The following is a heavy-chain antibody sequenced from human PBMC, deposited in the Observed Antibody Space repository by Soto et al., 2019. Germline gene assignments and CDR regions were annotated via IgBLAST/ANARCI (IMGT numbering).Heavy chain of an antibody. V-gene: IGHV3-30*18. CDR1: GFTFSSYG. CDR2: ISYDGSNK. Sequence: QVQLVESGGGVVQPGRSLRLSCAASGFTFSSYGMHWVRQAPDKGLEWVAVISYDGSNKYYADSVKGRFTISRDKSKNTLYLQMNSLRAEDTAVYYCAKRGYGRYNWFDPWGQGTLVTVSS. CDR3: AKRGYGRYNWFDP. D-gene: IGHD5-18*01. J-gene: IGHJ5*02.